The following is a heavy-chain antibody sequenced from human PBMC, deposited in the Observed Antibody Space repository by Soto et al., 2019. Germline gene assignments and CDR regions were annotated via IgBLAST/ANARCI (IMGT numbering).Heavy chain of an antibody. J-gene: IGHJ6*03. Sequence: QMHLEQWGAGLLKPSETLSLTCAVYGGSLSGYFWSWVRQPPGKGLEWIGESNHSGRTNYNPSLKSRVTTSVDTSKHQFSRRLSSVTAADSAIYYCASYHYYDFWIGSRHYMDVWGRGTTVTVSS. D-gene: IGHD3-3*01. CDR3: ASYHYYDFWIGSRHYMDV. CDR1: GGSLSGYF. CDR2: SNHSGRT. V-gene: IGHV4-34*01.